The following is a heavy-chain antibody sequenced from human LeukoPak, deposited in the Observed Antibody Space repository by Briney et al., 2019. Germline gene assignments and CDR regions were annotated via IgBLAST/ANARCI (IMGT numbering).Heavy chain of an antibody. CDR1: GYTFTSYG. CDR3: ARDCPISSGGSCYSDWFDP. D-gene: IGHD2-15*01. Sequence: ASVKVSCKASGYTFTSYGISWVRQAPGQGLEWMGWIGAYNGNTNYAQKLQGRVTMTTDTSTSTAYMELRSLRSDDTAVYYCARDCPISSGGSCYSDWFDPWGQGTLVTVSS. V-gene: IGHV1-18*01. J-gene: IGHJ5*02. CDR2: IGAYNGNT.